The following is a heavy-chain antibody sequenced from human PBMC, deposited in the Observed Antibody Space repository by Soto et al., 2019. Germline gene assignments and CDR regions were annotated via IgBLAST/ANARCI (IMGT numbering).Heavy chain of an antibody. D-gene: IGHD3-3*01. CDR2: IIPIFGTA. J-gene: IGHJ6*02. CDR1: GGTFSSYA. V-gene: IGHV1-69*13. CDR3: ASNPRGSFGVVISRMDV. Sequence: ASVKVSCKASGGTFSSYAISWVRQAPGQGLEWMGGIIPIFGTANYAQKFQGRVTITADESTSTAYMELSSLRSEDTAVYYCASNPRGSFGVVISRMDVWGQGTTVTVSS.